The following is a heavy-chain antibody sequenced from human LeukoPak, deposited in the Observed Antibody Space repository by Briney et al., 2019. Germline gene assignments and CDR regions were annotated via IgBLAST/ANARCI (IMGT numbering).Heavy chain of an antibody. V-gene: IGHV3-15*01. CDR2: IKSKTDGGTT. J-gene: IGHJ6*03. CDR1: GFTFSNAW. CDR3: TTLKGEVVPAAMGGYYYYMDV. Sequence: GGSLRLSCAASGFTFSNAWMSWVRQAPGKGLEWVGRIKSKTDGGTTDYAAPVKGRFTISRDDSKNTLYLQMNSLKTEDTAVYYCTTLKGEVVPAAMGGYYYYMDVWGKGTTVTVSS. D-gene: IGHD2-2*01.